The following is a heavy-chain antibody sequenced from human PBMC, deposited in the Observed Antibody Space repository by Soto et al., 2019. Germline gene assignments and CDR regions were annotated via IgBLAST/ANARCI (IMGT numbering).Heavy chain of an antibody. D-gene: IGHD2-2*03. CDR3: ARTGNCGRTTCSSFDY. Sequence: QVQLVESGGGVVQPGRSLRLSCAASGFTFYTYPMHWVRQTPGKGLEWVATISYDGSNEDYADSAKGRFIISRDNSQNTLYLQMNSLRAEDTAVYYCARTGNCGRTTCSSFDYWGQGTLVTVSS. CDR1: GFTFYTYP. J-gene: IGHJ4*02. V-gene: IGHV3-30-3*01. CDR2: ISYDGSNE.